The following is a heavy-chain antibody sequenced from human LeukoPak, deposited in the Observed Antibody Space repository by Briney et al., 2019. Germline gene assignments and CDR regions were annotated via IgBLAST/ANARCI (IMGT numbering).Heavy chain of an antibody. CDR1: GSTFTSYT. CDR2: ISDSGGST. Sequence: GGSLRLSCAASGSTFTSYTMTWVRQAPGKGLEWVSGISDSGGSTHYADSVKGRFTISRDNSKNTLYLHMNSLRLEDTAVYWCAKTLWGLTLLSSDYWGQGTLVTVSS. J-gene: IGHJ4*02. D-gene: IGHD3-16*01. CDR3: AKTLWGLTLLSSDY. V-gene: IGHV3-23*01.